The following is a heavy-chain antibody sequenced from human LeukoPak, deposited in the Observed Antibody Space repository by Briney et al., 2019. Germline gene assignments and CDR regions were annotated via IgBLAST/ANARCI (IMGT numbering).Heavy chain of an antibody. CDR1: GFTFTNYA. CDR2: ISSSGGSI. CDR3: AKTYYYGSGSYYKFLDY. J-gene: IGHJ4*02. Sequence: GGSLRLSCVASGFTFTNYAMAWVRQAPGKGLEWVSYISSSGGSIYYADSVKGRFTISRDNAKNSLYLQMNSLRAEDTAVYYCAKTYYYGSGSYYKFLDYWGQGTLVTVSS. V-gene: IGHV3-48*03. D-gene: IGHD3-10*01.